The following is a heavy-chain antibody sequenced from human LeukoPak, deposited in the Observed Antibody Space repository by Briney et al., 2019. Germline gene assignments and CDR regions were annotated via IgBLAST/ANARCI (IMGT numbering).Heavy chain of an antibody. CDR1: GFTFSSYS. CDR2: ISSSSSYI. D-gene: IGHD2-2*02. CDR3: AKKPSIVVVPAAIDY. J-gene: IGHJ4*02. V-gene: IGHV3-21*04. Sequence: PGGSLRLSCAASGFTFSSYSMNWVRQAPGKGLEWVSSISSSSSYIYYADSVKGRFTISRDNAKNSLYLQMNSLRAEDTAVYYCAKKPSIVVVPAAIDYWGQGTLVTVSS.